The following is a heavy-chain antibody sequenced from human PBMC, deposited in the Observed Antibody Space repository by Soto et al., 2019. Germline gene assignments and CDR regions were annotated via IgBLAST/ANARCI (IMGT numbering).Heavy chain of an antibody. CDR3: ARGSYYDSSGSYWAFDY. V-gene: IGHV3-33*01. J-gene: IGHJ4*02. CDR2: IWYDGSNK. Sequence: SLRLSCAASGFTFSSYGMHWVRQAPGKGLEWVAVIWYDGSNKYYTDSVKGRFTISRDNSKNTLYLQMNSLRAEDTALYYCARGSYYDSSGSYWAFDYWGQGTLVTVS. D-gene: IGHD3-22*01. CDR1: GFTFSSYG.